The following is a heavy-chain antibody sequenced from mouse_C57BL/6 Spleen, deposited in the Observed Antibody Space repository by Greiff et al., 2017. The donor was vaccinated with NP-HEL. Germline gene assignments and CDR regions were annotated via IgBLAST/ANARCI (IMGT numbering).Heavy chain of an antibody. J-gene: IGHJ4*01. D-gene: IGHD1-1*01. Sequence: EVKLEESGPGLAKPSQTLSLTCSVTGYSITSDYWNWIRKFPGNKLEYMGYISYSGSTYYNPSLKSRISITRDTSKNQYYLRLNSVTTEDTATNYGERYLRLYAMDYWGQGTSVTVSS. CDR1: GYSITSDY. CDR3: ERYLRLYAMDY. CDR2: ISYSGST. V-gene: IGHV3-8*01.